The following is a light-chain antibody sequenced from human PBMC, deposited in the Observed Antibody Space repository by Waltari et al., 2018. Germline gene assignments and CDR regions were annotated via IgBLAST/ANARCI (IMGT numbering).Light chain of an antibody. CDR1: QRISSD. J-gene: IGKJ1*01. CDR3: QQSYSTPWT. V-gene: IGKV1-39*01. Sequence: IQMTQSPSSLYASLGDRVTSTCRARQRISSDLNWYQQKPGKAPKLLIYAASSLQSGVPSRFSGSESGTDFTLTISSLQPEDIATYYCQQSYSTPWTFGQGTKVEIK. CDR2: AAS.